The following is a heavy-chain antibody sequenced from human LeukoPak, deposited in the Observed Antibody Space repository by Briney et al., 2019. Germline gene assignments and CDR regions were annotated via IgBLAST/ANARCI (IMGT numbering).Heavy chain of an antibody. Sequence: GGSLRLSCAASGFTFSSYSMNWVRQAPGKGLEWVSYISSSSSTIYYADSVKGRFTISRDSAKNSLYLQMNSLRAEDTAVYYCASTGGDYYGSGRNYYYYYMDVWGKGTTVTVSS. CDR2: ISSSSSTI. V-gene: IGHV3-48*04. CDR1: GFTFSSYS. J-gene: IGHJ6*03. CDR3: ASTGGDYYGSGRNYYYYYMDV. D-gene: IGHD3-10*01.